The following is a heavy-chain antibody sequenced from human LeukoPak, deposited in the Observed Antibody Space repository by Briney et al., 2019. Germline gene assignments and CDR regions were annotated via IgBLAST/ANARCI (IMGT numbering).Heavy chain of an antibody. J-gene: IGHJ4*02. CDR2: IWYDGSNE. D-gene: IGHD2-21*01. CDR1: GFTFRNYG. V-gene: IGHV3-30*02. CDR3: AKDRNCGGNCY. Sequence: PGGSLRLSCAASGFTFRNYGFPWVRQAPGKGLEWVAFIWYDGSNEYYADSVKGRFTISRDNSKNTVYLQMNSLRTDDTAVYFCAKDRNCGGNCYWGQGTLVTVSS.